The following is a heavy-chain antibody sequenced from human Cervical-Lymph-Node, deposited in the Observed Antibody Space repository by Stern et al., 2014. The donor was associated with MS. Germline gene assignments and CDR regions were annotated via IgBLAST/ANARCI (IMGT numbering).Heavy chain of an antibody. D-gene: IGHD1-1*01. CDR1: GFPLSIYS. J-gene: IGHJ5*01. CDR2: ISTISTI. V-gene: IGHV3-48*01. Sequence: EVQLEESGGGLVQPGGSLRLSCAASGFPLSIYSMNWVRQAPGKGLEWVSYISTISTIYYADSVKGRFTISRDNAKNSLYLQMNSLRAEDTAVYFCARDDWVERLDSWGQGTLVTVPS. CDR3: ARDDWVERLDS.